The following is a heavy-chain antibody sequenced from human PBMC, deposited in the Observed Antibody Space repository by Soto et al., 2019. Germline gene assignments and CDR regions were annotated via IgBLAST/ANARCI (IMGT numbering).Heavy chain of an antibody. Sequence: EVQLVESGGGLVQPGGSLRLSCAASGFTFSDHYMDWVRQAPGKGLEWVARSRNRVNSHTTESAASVKGRFTISRDEPKSSLYLQMNSLKIEDTAVYYCTRGLLGGAPSYTFHGMDVWGQGTTVTVSS. CDR2: SRNRVNSHTT. CDR1: GFTFSDHY. J-gene: IGHJ6*01. V-gene: IGHV3-72*01. D-gene: IGHD1-26*01. CDR3: TRGLLGGAPSYTFHGMDV.